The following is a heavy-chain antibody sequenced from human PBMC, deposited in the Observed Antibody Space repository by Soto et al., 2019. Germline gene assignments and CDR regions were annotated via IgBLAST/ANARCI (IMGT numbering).Heavy chain of an antibody. CDR1: GGTFSSYT. CDR3: ARDSPRYISWFDP. D-gene: IGHD1-1*01. Sequence: QVQLVQSGAEVKKPGSSVKVSCKASGGTFSSYTISWVRQAPGQGLEWMGRIIPILGIANYAQKFQGRVTITADKSTSTAYMELSSLRSEDTAVYYCARDSPRYISWFDPWGQGTLVTVSS. V-gene: IGHV1-69*08. CDR2: IIPILGIA. J-gene: IGHJ5*02.